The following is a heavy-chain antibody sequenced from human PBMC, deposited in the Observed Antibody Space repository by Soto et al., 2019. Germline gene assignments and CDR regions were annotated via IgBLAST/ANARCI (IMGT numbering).Heavy chain of an antibody. CDR1: GGTFSSYA. J-gene: IGHJ5*02. V-gene: IGHV1-69*13. CDR3: ARLRPRSGWFDP. CDR2: IIPIFGTA. D-gene: IGHD1-26*01. Sequence: SVKVSCKASGGTFSSYAISWVRQAPGQGLEWMGGIIPIFGTANYAQKFQGRVTITADESTSTAYMELSSLRSEDTAVYYCARLRPRSGWFDPWGQGTLVTVSS.